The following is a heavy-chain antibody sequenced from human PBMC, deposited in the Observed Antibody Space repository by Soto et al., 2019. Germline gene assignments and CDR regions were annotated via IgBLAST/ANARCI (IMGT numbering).Heavy chain of an antibody. Sequence: SVKVSCKASGYTFTSYGISWVRQAPVQGLEWMGWISAYSGNTNYAQKLQGRVTMTTDTSTSTAYMELRSLRSDDTAVYYCARDRIVGATRYYYYGMDVWGQGTTVTVSS. J-gene: IGHJ6*02. CDR3: ARDRIVGATRYYYYGMDV. CDR1: GYTFTSYG. CDR2: ISAYSGNT. V-gene: IGHV1-18*04. D-gene: IGHD1-26*01.